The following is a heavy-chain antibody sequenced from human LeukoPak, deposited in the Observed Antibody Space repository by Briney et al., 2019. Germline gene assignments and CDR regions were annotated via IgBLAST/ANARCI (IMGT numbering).Heavy chain of an antibody. V-gene: IGHV3-23*01. CDR1: GFTFTNCA. CDR2: ISGSGSST. J-gene: IGHJ5*01. CDR3: AKDQSRVGASDPFDS. D-gene: IGHD1-26*01. Sequence: PGGSLRLSCAASGFTFTNCAMTWVRQAPGKGLEWVSSISGSGSSTYYADSAKGRFTISRGNSKNTVYLQMNSLSVEDTAVYYCAKDQSRVGASDPFDSWGQGTLVTVSS.